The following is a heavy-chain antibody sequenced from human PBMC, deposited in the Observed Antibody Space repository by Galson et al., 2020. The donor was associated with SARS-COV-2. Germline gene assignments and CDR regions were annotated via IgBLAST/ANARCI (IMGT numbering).Heavy chain of an antibody. CDR1: GTSISSGSYS. D-gene: IGHD4-17*01. CDR3: ARLHYGEYAPEAFDI. V-gene: IGHV4-30-2*01. Sequence: SLTCAVSGTSISSGSYSWNWIRQPPGKGLEWIGNISHSGGTYYNPSLKSRVTISGDRSKNQFSLRLSSVTAADTAVYYCARLHYGEYAPEAFDIWGPGTRVTVAS. CDR2: ISHSGGT. J-gene: IGHJ3*02.